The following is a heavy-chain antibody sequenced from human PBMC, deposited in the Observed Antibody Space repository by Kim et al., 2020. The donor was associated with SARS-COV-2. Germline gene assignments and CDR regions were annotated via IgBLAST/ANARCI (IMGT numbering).Heavy chain of an antibody. V-gene: IGHV1-69*13. Sequence: SVKVSCKASGGTFSSYAISWVRQAPGQGLEWMGGNIPIFGTANYAQKFQGRVTITADESTSTAYMELSSLRSEDTAVYYCARDSATTIKRDYYYGMDVWGQGTTVTVSS. J-gene: IGHJ6*02. D-gene: IGHD5-12*01. CDR3: ARDSATTIKRDYYYGMDV. CDR2: NIPIFGTA. CDR1: GGTFSSYA.